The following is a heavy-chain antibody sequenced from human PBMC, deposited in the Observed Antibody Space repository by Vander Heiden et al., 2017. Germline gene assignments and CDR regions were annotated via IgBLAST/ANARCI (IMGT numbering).Heavy chain of an antibody. CDR1: GFTYTTYA. V-gene: IGHV3-23*01. CDR3: AKNLVSSWKDCVDS. D-gene: IGHD6-13*01. CDR2: ISHSGGDT. Sequence: EVQLLESGGGLVQRGGSLRLSCAASGFTYTTYAMSWVPQAPGQGLEWVAAISHSGGDTYYADSVKGRFTISRDNSWNTLYLQMNSLRVEDTAIYYCAKNLVSSWKDCVDSWGQGALVTVSS. J-gene: IGHJ4*02.